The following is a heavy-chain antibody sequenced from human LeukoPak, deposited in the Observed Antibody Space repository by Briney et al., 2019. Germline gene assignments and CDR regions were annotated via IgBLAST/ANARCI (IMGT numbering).Heavy chain of an antibody. J-gene: IGHJ5*02. CDR3: ARDPLGSTPDSGWYNWFDP. Sequence: GGSLRLSCAASGFTFSSYEMNWVRQAPGKGLEWVSYISSSGSTIYYADSVKGRFTISRDNAKNSLYLQMNSLRAEDTAVYYCARDPLGSTPDSGWYNWFDPWGQGTLVTVSS. D-gene: IGHD3-22*01. CDR2: ISSSGSTI. V-gene: IGHV3-48*03. CDR1: GFTFSSYE.